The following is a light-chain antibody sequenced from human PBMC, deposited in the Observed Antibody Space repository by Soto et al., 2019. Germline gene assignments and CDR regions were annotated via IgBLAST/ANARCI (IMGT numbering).Light chain of an antibody. CDR2: DAF. CDR1: QSVSTY. J-gene: IGKJ5*01. Sequence: ELVLTQSPSTVIMSXSERATLPCRASQSVSTYLAWYQQKPGQAPRLLIYDAFNRATGVPARFRGSGSGTDFTLTISRLEPEDFAVYYCQQCGSSSTFGQGTRLENK. V-gene: IGKV3-11*01. CDR3: QQCGSSST.